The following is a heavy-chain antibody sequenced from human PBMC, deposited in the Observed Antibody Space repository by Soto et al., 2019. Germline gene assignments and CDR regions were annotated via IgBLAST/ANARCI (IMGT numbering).Heavy chain of an antibody. D-gene: IGHD6-13*01. CDR3: ARPMIAAAPRGYYYYGMDV. CDR1: GYSFTSYW. CDR2: IDPSDSYT. Sequence: GESLKISCKGSGYSFTSYWISWVRQIPGKGLEWMGRIDPSDSYTNYSPSFQGHVTISADKSISTAYLQWSSLKASDTAMYYCARPMIAAAPRGYYYYGMDVWGQGTTVTVSS. V-gene: IGHV5-10-1*01. J-gene: IGHJ6*02.